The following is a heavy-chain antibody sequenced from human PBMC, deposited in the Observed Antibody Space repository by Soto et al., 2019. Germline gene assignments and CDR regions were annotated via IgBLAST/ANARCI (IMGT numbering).Heavy chain of an antibody. Sequence: QVHLVQSGAEVKKPGASVKVSCKASGYTFTGYYLHWVRQAPGQGLEWMGWINPNSGGTNYAQKFQGRVTMTRDTSISTAYMELSRLRSDDTAVYYCARDVNTAAAGSNEYFQHWGQGTLVTVSS. J-gene: IGHJ1*01. CDR1: GYTFTGYY. D-gene: IGHD6-13*01. V-gene: IGHV1-2*02. CDR2: INPNSGGT. CDR3: ARDVNTAAAGSNEYFQH.